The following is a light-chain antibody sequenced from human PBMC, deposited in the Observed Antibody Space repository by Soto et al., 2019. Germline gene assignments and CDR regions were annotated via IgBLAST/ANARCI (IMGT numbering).Light chain of an antibody. CDR3: QKYNGAPPFT. Sequence: DIQMTRSPSSLSASVGDRVTITCRASQGISNFLAWYQQKPGKVPKLLIYAASTLESGVPSRFSGRGSGTDFTLTISSLQPEDVATYYCQKYNGAPPFTFGPGTKVDI. CDR2: AAS. V-gene: IGKV1-27*01. J-gene: IGKJ3*01. CDR1: QGISNF.